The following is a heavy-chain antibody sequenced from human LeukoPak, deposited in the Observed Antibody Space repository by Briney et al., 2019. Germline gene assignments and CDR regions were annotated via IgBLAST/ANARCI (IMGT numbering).Heavy chain of an antibody. V-gene: IGHV1-3*01. Sequence: ASVKVSCKASGYTFTSYAMHWVRQAPGQRLEWMGWINAGNGNTKYSQKFQGRVTITRDTSASTAYMELSSLRSEDTAVYYCARDWATVTNVGNFDYWGQGTLVTVSS. CDR2: INAGNGNT. CDR1: GYTFTSYA. D-gene: IGHD4-17*01. J-gene: IGHJ4*02. CDR3: ARDWATVTNVGNFDY.